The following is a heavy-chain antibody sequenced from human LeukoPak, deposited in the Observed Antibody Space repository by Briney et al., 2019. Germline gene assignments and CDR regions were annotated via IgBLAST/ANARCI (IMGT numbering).Heavy chain of an antibody. D-gene: IGHD6-19*01. J-gene: IGHJ4*02. Sequence: PSETLSLTCTVSGGSIINSNYYWHWIRQPPGKGLEWIGGLHHSGSTYYNPSLKSRVTVSVDTSKNHFSLKLSSVTAADTAVYYCARRGSGYNTNFDYWGQGTLVTVSS. V-gene: IGHV4-39*02. CDR2: LHHSGST. CDR1: GGSIINSNYY. CDR3: ARRGSGYNTNFDY.